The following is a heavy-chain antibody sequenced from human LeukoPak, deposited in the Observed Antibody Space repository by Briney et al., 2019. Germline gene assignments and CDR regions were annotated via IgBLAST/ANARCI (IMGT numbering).Heavy chain of an antibody. Sequence: PSETLSLTCTVSGGSTSSYYWSWIRQPPGKGLEWIGYIYYSGSTNYNPSLKSRLTMSVDTSKNQFSLKLSSVTAADTAVYYCARDRKYYYDSSGATRGAFDIWGQGTMVTVSS. D-gene: IGHD3-22*01. J-gene: IGHJ3*02. CDR2: IYYSGST. CDR1: GGSTSSYY. CDR3: ARDRKYYYDSSGATRGAFDI. V-gene: IGHV4-59*12.